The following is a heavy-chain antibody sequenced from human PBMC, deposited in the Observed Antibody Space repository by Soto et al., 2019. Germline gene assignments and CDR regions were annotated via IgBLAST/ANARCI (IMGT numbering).Heavy chain of an antibody. J-gene: IGHJ4*02. CDR1: GGSISSSSYY. CDR2: IYYSGST. CDR3: AWRKAGSHYFDS. Sequence: QLQLQESGPGLVKPSETLALSYTVSGGSISSSSYYWGWIRQPPGKGLEYIGSIYYSGSTYYNPSLKSRITISVDMSKNQFSLKVNSVTAVDTAVYYCAWRKAGSHYFDSWGQGTLVTVSS. D-gene: IGHD3-10*01. V-gene: IGHV4-39*01.